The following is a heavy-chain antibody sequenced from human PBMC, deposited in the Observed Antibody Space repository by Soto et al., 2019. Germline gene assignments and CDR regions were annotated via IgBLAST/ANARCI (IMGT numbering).Heavy chain of an antibody. CDR3: ARAKMKSSGWYSVFDY. V-gene: IGHV1-69*04. D-gene: IGHD6-19*01. CDR2: IIPILGIA. J-gene: IGHJ4*02. CDR1: GGTFSSYA. Sequence: SVKVSCKASGGTFSSYAISCVRQAPGQGLEWMGRIIPILGIANYAQKFQGRVTITADKSTSTAYMELSSLRSEDTAVYYCARAKMKSSGWYSVFDYWGQGTLVTVSS.